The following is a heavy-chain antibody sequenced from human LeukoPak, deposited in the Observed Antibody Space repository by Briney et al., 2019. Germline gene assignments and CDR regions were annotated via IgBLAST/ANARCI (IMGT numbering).Heavy chain of an antibody. CDR2: IYYSGST. Sequence: PSETLSLTCTVSGGSISSGGYYWSWIRQHPGKGLEWIGYIYYSGSTNYNPSLKSRVTISVDTSKNQFSLKLSSVTAADTAVYYCARGDVPAARFDYWGQGTLVTVSS. CDR3: ARGDVPAARFDY. D-gene: IGHD2-2*01. J-gene: IGHJ4*02. CDR1: GGSISSGGYY. V-gene: IGHV4-61*08.